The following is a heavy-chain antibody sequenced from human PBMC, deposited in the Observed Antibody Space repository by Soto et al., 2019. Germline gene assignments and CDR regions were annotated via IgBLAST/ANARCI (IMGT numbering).Heavy chain of an antibody. D-gene: IGHD3-3*01. CDR2: IYYSGST. Sequence: SWNKIRQPPGKGLEWIGYIYYSGSTNYNPSLKSRVTISVDTSKNQFSLKLSSVTAADFFLQSDEGILDAPPVSACLRNRSSDL. CDR1: S. CDR3: EGILDAPPVSACLRNRSSDL. J-gene: IGHJ2*01. V-gene: IGHV4-59*01.